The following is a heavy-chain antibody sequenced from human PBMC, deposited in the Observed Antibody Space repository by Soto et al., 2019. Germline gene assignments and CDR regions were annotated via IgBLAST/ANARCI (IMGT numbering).Heavy chain of an antibody. CDR3: AGVRAEKVSGWQPDDY. V-gene: IGHV1-18*01. CDR2: ISAYHGNT. D-gene: IGHD6-19*01. CDR1: GYTFTSYG. Sequence: QVQLVQSGAEVKKPGASVKVSCKASGYTFTSYGISSVRQAPGQGLEWWGWISAYHGNTNYAQKLQGRVTMTTDTSPSTAYKELRGLRSDVTAVYSCAGVRAEKVSGWQPDDYWGQGTLVIVSS. J-gene: IGHJ4*02.